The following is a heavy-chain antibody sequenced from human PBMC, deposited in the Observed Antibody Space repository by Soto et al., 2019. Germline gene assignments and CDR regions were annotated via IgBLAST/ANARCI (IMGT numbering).Heavy chain of an antibody. D-gene: IGHD1-26*01. J-gene: IGHJ6*02. CDR1: GGTFSSHT. CDR3: AKDGGRVVDYYHYDMDV. CDR2: IIPILGIT. V-gene: IGHV1-69*08. Sequence: QVQLVQSGAEVKKPGSSVKVSCKASGGTFSSHTINWVRQAPGQGLEWMGRIIPILGITNYAQRFQGRVTIIADKFTSPAYMELSSLRSEDTAVYYCAKDGGRVVDYYHYDMDVWGQGNTVTVPS.